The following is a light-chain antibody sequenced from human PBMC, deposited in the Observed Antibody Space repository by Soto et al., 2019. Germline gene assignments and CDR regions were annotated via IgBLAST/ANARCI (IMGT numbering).Light chain of an antibody. J-gene: IGLJ1*01. CDR3: AAWDDSLSGRYV. CDR2: RNN. V-gene: IGLV1-47*01. CDR1: SSNIGSNY. Sequence: QSVLTQPPSASGTPGQRVTISCSGSSSNIGSNYVYWYQQLPGTAPKLLIYRNNQRPSGVPDRFSGSNSGTSASLAISGLRSEAEADYYCAAWDDSLSGRYVLGTGTKLTVL.